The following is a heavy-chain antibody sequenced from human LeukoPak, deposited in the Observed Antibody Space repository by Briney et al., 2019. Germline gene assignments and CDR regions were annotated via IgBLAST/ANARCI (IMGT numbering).Heavy chain of an antibody. CDR2: ISSRSTTI. V-gene: IGHV3-48*03. Sequence: GGSLRLSCVASEFTFSSYEMNWVRQAPGKGLEWISYISSRSTTIYYADSVKGRFTISRDNAKNSLYLQMNSLRAEDTAVYYCARDGNTAMGFDYWGQGTLVTVSS. CDR1: EFTFSSYE. J-gene: IGHJ4*02. CDR3: ARDGNTAMGFDY. D-gene: IGHD5-18*01.